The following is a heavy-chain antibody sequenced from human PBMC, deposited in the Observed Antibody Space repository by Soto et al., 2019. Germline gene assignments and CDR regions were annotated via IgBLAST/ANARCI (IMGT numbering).Heavy chain of an antibody. CDR2: IYYSGST. D-gene: IGHD6-19*01. V-gene: IGHV4-59*01. J-gene: IGHJ4*02. CDR1: GGSISSYY. Sequence: PSETLSLTCTVSGGSISSYYWSWIRQPPGKGLEWIGYIYYSGSTNYNPSLKSRVTISVDTSKNQFSLKLSSVTAADTAVYYCARGQRIAVAGTGFDYWGLGTLVTVS. CDR3: ARGQRIAVAGTGFDY.